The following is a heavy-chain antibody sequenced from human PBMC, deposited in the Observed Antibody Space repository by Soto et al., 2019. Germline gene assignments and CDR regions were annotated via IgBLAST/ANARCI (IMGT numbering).Heavy chain of an antibody. Sequence: EMQLVETGGGLIQPGGSLRLSCAASGFTVSSDHMSWVRQAPGKGLEWISVMYYGGTTYYADSVQGRFTISRDSSTNTLYLHMTDLRPDDTAVYYCAREAAGFDLWGQGTMVTVSS. J-gene: IGHJ3*01. CDR2: MYYGGTT. D-gene: IGHD6-13*01. CDR3: AREAAGFDL. CDR1: GFTVSSDH. V-gene: IGHV3-53*02.